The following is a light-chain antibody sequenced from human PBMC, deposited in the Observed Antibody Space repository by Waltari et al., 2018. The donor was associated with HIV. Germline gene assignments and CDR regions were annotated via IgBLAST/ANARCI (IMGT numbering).Light chain of an antibody. CDR2: RDD. CDR3: AAWDDSLPGWV. CDR1: SSNLGSKN. V-gene: IGLV1-44*01. Sequence: QSVLTQPPSASATPGHRVTIFCSGISSNLGSKNVNLYQQVPGTSPNPLIYRDDQRPSGVPDRFSGPKSGTSASLAISGPQSEDEADYYCAAWDDSLPGWVFGGGTKLTVL. J-gene: IGLJ3*02.